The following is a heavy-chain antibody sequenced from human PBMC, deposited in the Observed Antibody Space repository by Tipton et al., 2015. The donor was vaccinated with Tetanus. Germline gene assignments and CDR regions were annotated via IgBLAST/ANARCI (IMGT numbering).Heavy chain of an antibody. V-gene: IGHV4-61*01. CDR2: IHHNENT. CDR3: ARAHNDLSQQGPCDY. D-gene: IGHD3-3*01. J-gene: IGHJ4*02. Sequence: TLSLTCTVSGGSVSRSSHYWCWIRQPPGKPLESVGYIHHNENTNYNPSPKSRITFSVDTSKNQFSLNLRSVAAADTAVYYCARAHNDLSQQGPCDYRGQGTLVAATS. CDR1: GGSVSRSSHY.